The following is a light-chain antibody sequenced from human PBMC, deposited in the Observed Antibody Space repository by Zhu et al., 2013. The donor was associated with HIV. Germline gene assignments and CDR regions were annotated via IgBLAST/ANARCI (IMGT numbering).Light chain of an antibody. J-gene: IGKJ5*01. V-gene: IGKV1-17*03. CDR3: LQHKAYPIT. Sequence: DIQMTQSPSAMSASVGDRVTITCRASQAISNYLAWVQHRPGTVPKRLIYAVSNLQSGVPSRFSGSGSGTEFTLTISSLQPEDFATYYCLQHKAYPITLGQGTRVEIE. CDR1: QAISNY. CDR2: AVS.